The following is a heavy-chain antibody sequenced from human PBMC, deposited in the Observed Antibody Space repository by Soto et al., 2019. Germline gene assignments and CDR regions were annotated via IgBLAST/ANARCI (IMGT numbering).Heavy chain of an antibody. Sequence: GASLKVSCKASGYTVTSYGISWVRQAPGQGVEWMGWISAYNGNTNYAQKLQGRVTMTTDTSTSTAYMELRSLRSDDTAVYYCARVYDDSSGYYPCYYYGMDVWGQGTTVTVSS. CDR3: ARVYDDSSGYYPCYYYGMDV. D-gene: IGHD3-22*01. V-gene: IGHV1-18*01. CDR2: ISAYNGNT. J-gene: IGHJ6*02. CDR1: GYTVTSYG.